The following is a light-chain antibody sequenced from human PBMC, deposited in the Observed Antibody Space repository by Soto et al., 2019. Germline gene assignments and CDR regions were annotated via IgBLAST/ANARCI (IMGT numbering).Light chain of an antibody. CDR1: QSINSY. V-gene: IGKV3-15*01. CDR2: GAS. CDR3: QQYNSWPGT. Sequence: ETVMTQSPATLSVSPGARATLSCRASQSINSYLVWYQLKPGQAPRLLIDGASTRATGIPARFSGSGSGTDFTLTISSLQSEDFAVYYCQQYNSWPGTFGRGTKVEIK. J-gene: IGKJ1*01.